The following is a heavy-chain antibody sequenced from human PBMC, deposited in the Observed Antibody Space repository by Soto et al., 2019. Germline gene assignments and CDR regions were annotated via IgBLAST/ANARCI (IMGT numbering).Heavy chain of an antibody. D-gene: IGHD3-16*02. Sequence: EVQLLESGGGLVQPGGSLRLSCAASGFTFSSYAMSWVRQAPGKGLEWVSAISGSGGSTYYADSVKGRFTISRDNSKNTLYLQMNSLRAEDTAVYYCAKKYYDFSSGDRYDYVWGSYRYTGAYFDYWGQGTLVTVSS. CDR1: GFTFSSYA. CDR3: AKKYYDFSSGDRYDYVWGSYRYTGAYFDY. CDR2: ISGSGGST. V-gene: IGHV3-23*01. J-gene: IGHJ4*02.